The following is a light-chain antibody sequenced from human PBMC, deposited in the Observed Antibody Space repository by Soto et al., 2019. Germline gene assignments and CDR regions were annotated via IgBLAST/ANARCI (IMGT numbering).Light chain of an antibody. CDR2: EVN. CDR3: SSSLGGPTWV. Sequence: QSALTQPASVSGSPGQWITISCTGSSSDVGSYDRVSWYQQYPGKAPTLMMYEVNKRPSGISNRFSGSKSGNTASLTISGLQAEYEDHYYCSSSLGGPTWVFGGGTKVTVL. V-gene: IGLV2-23*02. CDR1: SSDVGSYDR. J-gene: IGLJ3*02.